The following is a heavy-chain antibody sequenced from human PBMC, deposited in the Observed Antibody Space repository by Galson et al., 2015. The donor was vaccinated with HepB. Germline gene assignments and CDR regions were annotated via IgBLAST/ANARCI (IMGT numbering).Heavy chain of an antibody. J-gene: IGHJ4*02. CDR2: ISYDGSNK. D-gene: IGHD5-18*01. V-gene: IGHV3-30*04. Sequence: LRLSCATSGFTFSTYAIHWVRQAPGKGLEWVAVISYDGSNKYYADSVKGRFTISRDNSINTLYLQMNSLRAEDTAVYYCARVYGYGSEVFDFWGQGTLVTVSS. CDR3: ARVYGYGSEVFDF. CDR1: GFTFSTYA.